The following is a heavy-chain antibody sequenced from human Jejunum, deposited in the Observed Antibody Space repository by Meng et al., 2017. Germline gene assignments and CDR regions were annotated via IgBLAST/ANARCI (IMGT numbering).Heavy chain of an antibody. J-gene: IGHJ6*02. CDR1: GGSSSGYY. CDR2: IKHRGST. V-gene: IGHV4-34*01. D-gene: IGHD1-20*01. CDR3: ARVNDPITHYYNMDV. Sequence: SETLSLTCAVYGGSSSGYYWSWIRQPPGKGREWNGQIKHRGSTYYNPSLESRVTISVDTSKNQFTLNLSSMTAADTAVYYCARVNDPITHYYNMDVWGQGTTVTVSS.